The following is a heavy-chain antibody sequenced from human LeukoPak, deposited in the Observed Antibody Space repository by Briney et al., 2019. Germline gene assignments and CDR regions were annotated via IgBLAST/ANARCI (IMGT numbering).Heavy chain of an antibody. J-gene: IGHJ4*02. CDR1: GYSISSGYY. CDR2: IYHSGST. D-gene: IGHD6-13*01. Sequence: SETLSLTCTVSGYSISSGYYWGWIRQPPGKGLEWIGSIYHSGSTYYNPSLKSRVTISVDTSKNQFSLKLSSVTAADTAVYYCARDLFEVHSSSWDRRDYWGQGTLVTVSS. CDR3: ARDLFEVHSSSWDRRDY. V-gene: IGHV4-38-2*02.